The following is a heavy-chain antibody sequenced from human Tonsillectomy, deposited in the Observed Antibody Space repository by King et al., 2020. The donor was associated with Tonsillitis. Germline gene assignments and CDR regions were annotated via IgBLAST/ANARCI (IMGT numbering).Heavy chain of an antibody. CDR2: NNQSGST. D-gene: IGHD3-3*01. V-gene: IGHV4-34*01. CDR3: ATRGVRSRFTYDY. Sequence: VQLQQWGAGLLKPSETLSLTCAVYGGSFSDYYCSWIRQPPGKGLEWIGENNQSGSTNYNPPLKSRVTIPVETSKNQFSLKLSSVTAADTAVYYCATRGVRSRFTYDYWGQGTLVTVSS. CDR1: GGSFSDYY. J-gene: IGHJ4*02.